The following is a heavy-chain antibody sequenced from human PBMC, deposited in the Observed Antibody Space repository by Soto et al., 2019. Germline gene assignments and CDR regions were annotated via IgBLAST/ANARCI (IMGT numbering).Heavy chain of an antibody. D-gene: IGHD3-9*01. V-gene: IGHV4-30-2*01. Sequence: SETLSLTCNVSGGSINNGGYSWSWLRQPPGKGLEWIGYISHGGNTYYNPSLRSRVIMSIDKSKNHFSLGLKSVTAADTATYYCARTSYDILTGRLDAFDIWGQGTMVTVSS. J-gene: IGHJ3*02. CDR2: ISHGGNT. CDR3: ARTSYDILTGRLDAFDI. CDR1: GGSINNGGYS.